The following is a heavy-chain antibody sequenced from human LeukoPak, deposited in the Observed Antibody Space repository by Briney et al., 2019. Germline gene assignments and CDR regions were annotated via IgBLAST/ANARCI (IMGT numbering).Heavy chain of an antibody. J-gene: IGHJ4*02. V-gene: IGHV4-38-2*01. CDR1: GYSISSGYY. CDR3: ARVGVQRTFDY. Sequence: SETLSLTCAVSGYSISSGYYWGWIRQPPGKGLEWIGSIYHSGSTYYNPSLKSRVTISVDTSKNQCSLKLSSVTAADTAVYYCARVGVQRTFDYWGQGTLVTVYS. CDR2: IYHSGST. D-gene: IGHD5-18*01.